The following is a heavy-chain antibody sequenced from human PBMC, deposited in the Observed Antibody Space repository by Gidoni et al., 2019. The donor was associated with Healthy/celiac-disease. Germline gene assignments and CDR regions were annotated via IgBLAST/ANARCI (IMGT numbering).Heavy chain of an antibody. CDR1: GFTFSSYA. J-gene: IGHJ4*02. D-gene: IGHD3-22*01. CDR3: AKDYYDSSGYYGGYDY. V-gene: IGHV3-23*01. CDR2: ISGRGGST. Sequence: EVQLLESGGGLVQPGGSLRLSCAASGFTFSSYAMSWVRQAPGKGLEWVSAISGRGGSTYYADSVKGRFTISRDNSKNTLYLQMNSLRAEDTAVYYCAKDYYDSSGYYGGYDYWGQGTLVTVSS.